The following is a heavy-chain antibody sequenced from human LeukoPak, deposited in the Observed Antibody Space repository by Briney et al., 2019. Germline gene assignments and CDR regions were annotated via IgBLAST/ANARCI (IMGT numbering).Heavy chain of an antibody. CDR2: IYPANSDT. CDR1: GYSFTNYW. D-gene: IGHD6-19*01. Sequence: GESLKISCKGSGYSFTNYWIAWVRQMPGKGLEWMGIIYPANSDTTYSPSFQGQVTISADKSINTAYLQWSSLKASDTAMYYCARAPYRPPGYSSGRYWLDYWGQGTLVTVSS. CDR3: ARAPYRPPGYSSGRYWLDY. V-gene: IGHV5-51*01. J-gene: IGHJ4*02.